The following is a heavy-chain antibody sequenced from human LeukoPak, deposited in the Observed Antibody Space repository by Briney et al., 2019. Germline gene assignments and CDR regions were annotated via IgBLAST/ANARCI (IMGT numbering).Heavy chain of an antibody. CDR2: IQYNGGSK. J-gene: IGHJ4*02. CDR3: APRGIAVAGPFDY. V-gene: IGHV3-30*02. D-gene: IGHD6-19*01. CDR1: GFTFSSYR. Sequence: GGSLTLSCAASGFTFSSYRMHWVRQAQGQGREGLAFIQYNGGSKYYADSVKGRFTISRDNSKNTLYLQMNSLGTEDTAVYYCAPRGIAVAGPFDYWGQGTLVTVSS.